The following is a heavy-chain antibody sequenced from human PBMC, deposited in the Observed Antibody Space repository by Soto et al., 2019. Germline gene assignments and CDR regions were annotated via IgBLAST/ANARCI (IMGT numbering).Heavy chain of an antibody. J-gene: IGHJ6*03. V-gene: IGHV4-59*01. CDR3: GGGGPPAPSSYRGV. Sequence: SETLSLTCTVSGGSISTYYWSWVRQPPGKGLEWIGYVYYSGSTNYNPSLKSRVTISVDTSKNQFSLKLTSVTAADTAMYYCGGGGPPAPSSYRGVWAKGTPAPVSS. D-gene: IGHD3-16*01. CDR2: VYYSGST. CDR1: GGSISTYY.